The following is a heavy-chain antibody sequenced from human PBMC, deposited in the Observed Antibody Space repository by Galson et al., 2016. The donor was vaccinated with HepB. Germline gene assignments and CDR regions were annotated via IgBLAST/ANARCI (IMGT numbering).Heavy chain of an antibody. J-gene: IGHJ5*02. CDR3: TSDYGGFDP. Sequence: SLRLSCAASGFTFSGYAMHWVRQAPGKGLEWVAIMSYDGANTFYADSVKGRFTISRDNSKNTLSLQMNSLRPDDTGVYYCTSDYGGFDPWGQGTLVTVSS. V-gene: IGHV3-30-3*01. D-gene: IGHD4/OR15-4a*01. CDR1: GFTFSGYA. CDR2: MSYDGANT.